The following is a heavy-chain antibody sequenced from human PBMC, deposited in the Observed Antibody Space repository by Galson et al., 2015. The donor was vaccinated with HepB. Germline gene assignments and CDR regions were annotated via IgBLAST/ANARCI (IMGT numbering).Heavy chain of an antibody. J-gene: IGHJ5*02. D-gene: IGHD2/OR15-2a*01. CDR3: TTDTFS. V-gene: IGHV3-15*01. Sequence: SLRLSCAASGLIFSSAWMTWVRQAPGRGLEWVGRIKSNTDGGKADYAAAVKDRFIISRDDLKKTLYLQMDSLKTEDTALYYCTTDTFSWGQGTLVTVSS. CDR2: IKSNTDGGKA. CDR1: GLIFSSAW.